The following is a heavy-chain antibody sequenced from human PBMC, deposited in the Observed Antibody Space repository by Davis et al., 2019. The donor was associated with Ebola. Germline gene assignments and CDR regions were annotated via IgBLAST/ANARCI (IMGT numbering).Heavy chain of an antibody. CDR3: ARVPSFFHGMDV. CDR2: IDSSGGTI. D-gene: IGHD3-16*02. J-gene: IGHJ6*02. Sequence: GESLKISCAASGFMFSGYDMNWVRQAPGKGLEWVSYIDSSGGTIYDADPVKGRFTISRDNAQNSLYLQMNSLRAEDTAVYYCARVPSFFHGMDVWGQGTTVTVSS. CDR1: GFMFSGYD. V-gene: IGHV3-48*03.